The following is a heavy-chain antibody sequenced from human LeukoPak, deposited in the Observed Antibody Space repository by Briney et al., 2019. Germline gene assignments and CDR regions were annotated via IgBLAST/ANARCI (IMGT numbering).Heavy chain of an antibody. Sequence: GGSLRLSCAASGFTFSSYGMHWVRQAPGKGLEWVAVIWYDGSNKYYADSVKGRFTISRDNSKNTLYLQMNSLRAEDTAVYYCARESEYYYDSSGYYPKGSDYWGQGTLVTVSS. CDR3: ARESEYYYDSSGYYPKGSDY. CDR1: GFTFSSYG. V-gene: IGHV3-33*08. J-gene: IGHJ4*02. CDR2: IWYDGSNK. D-gene: IGHD3-22*01.